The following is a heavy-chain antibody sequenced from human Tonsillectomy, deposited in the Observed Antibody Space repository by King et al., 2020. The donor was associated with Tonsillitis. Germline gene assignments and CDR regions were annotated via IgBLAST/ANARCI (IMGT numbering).Heavy chain of an antibody. V-gene: IGHV4-38-2*02. CDR1: GYSISSGYY. J-gene: IGHJ4*02. D-gene: IGHD3-22*01. CDR3: ARDARYYDSRGYTYFFDY. Sequence: QLQESGPGLVKPSETLSLTCAVSGYSISSGYYWGWIRQPPGKGLEWIGSIYHGGSTYYNPSLKSRVTLSVDTSKNQFSLKLSSVTAADTAVYYCARDARYYDSRGYTYFFDYWGQGTLVTVSS. CDR2: IYHGGST.